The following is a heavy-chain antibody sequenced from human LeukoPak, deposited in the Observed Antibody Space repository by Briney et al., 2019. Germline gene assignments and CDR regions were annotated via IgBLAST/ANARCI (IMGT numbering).Heavy chain of an antibody. CDR3: ARAGLGATRYYYYGMDV. CDR1: GGTFSSYA. J-gene: IGHJ6*02. V-gene: IGHV1-69*13. D-gene: IGHD1-26*01. Sequence: SVKVSCKASGGTFSSYAISWVRQAPGQGLEWMGGIIPIFGTANYAQKFQGRVTITADESTSTAYMELSSLRSEDTAVYYCARAGLGATRYYYYGMDVWGQGTTVTVSS. CDR2: IIPIFGTA.